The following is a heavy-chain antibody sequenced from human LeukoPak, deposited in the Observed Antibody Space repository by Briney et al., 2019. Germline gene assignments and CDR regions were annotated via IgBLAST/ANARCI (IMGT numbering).Heavy chain of an antibody. CDR3: ARDSCSGGSCYMYNWFDP. J-gene: IGHJ5*02. CDR2: IYTSGST. CDR1: GGSISSYY. Sequence: SETLSLTCTVSGGSISSYYWSWIRQPAGKGLEWIGRIYTSGSTTYNPSLKSRVTMSVDTSKNQFSLKLSSVTAADTAVYYCARDSCSGGSCYMYNWFDPWGQGTLVTVSS. D-gene: IGHD2-15*01. V-gene: IGHV4-4*07.